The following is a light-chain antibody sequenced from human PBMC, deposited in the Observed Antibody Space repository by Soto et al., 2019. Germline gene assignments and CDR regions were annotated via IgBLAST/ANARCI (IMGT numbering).Light chain of an antibody. J-gene: IGLJ1*01. CDR2: DVS. CDR1: SSDVGTYDF. V-gene: IGLV2-11*01. CDR3: CLYAVTFYV. Sequence: QSVLTQPLSVSGSPGHSVTISCTGTSSDVGTYDFVSWYQQHPGKAPRLMIFDVSERPSGVPDRFSGSKSGNTASLTISGLQAEDEADYYCCLYAVTFYVFGTGTKVTVL.